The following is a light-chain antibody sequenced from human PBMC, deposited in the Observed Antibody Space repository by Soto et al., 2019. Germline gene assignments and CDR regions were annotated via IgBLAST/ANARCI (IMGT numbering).Light chain of an antibody. CDR1: QSVYSNY. CDR3: QQYGSSPQT. Sequence: EIVLTQSPGTLPLLRGERATLSCMASQSVYSNYLAWYQQKPGQAPRLLISGASSRATGIPDRFSGSGYGTDFNLTISRLEPEDFAVYYCQQYGSSPQTFGQGTKVDIK. V-gene: IGKV3-20*01. J-gene: IGKJ1*01. CDR2: GAS.